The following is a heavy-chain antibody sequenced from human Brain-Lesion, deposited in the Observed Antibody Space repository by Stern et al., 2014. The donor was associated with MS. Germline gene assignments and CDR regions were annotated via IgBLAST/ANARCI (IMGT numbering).Heavy chain of an antibody. CDR3: GRGESSRYYYYFDD. CDR1: GDSISSGCNY. Sequence: QVQLVQSGPGLVQPSQTLSLTCNVSGDSISSGCNYWSWLRPSPGQGLEWIGYIYYIGGTFSNPLLKSRVSISVDTPQDQVSLRLSSAAAADTAVYYCGRGESSRYYYYFDDWGQGTLVTVSS. D-gene: IGHD3-22*01. V-gene: IGHV4-30-4*01. J-gene: IGHJ4*02. CDR2: IYYIGGT.